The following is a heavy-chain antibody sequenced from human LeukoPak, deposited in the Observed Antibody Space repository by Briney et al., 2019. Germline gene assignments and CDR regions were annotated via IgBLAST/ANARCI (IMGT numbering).Heavy chain of an antibody. D-gene: IGHD2-2*01. V-gene: IGHV1-8*01. J-gene: IGHJ3*02. CDR2: MNPNSGNT. CDR3: ARVGHIVVVPAAQSDDAFDI. CDR1: GYTFTSYD. Sequence: ASVKVSCKASGYTFTSYDINWVRQATGQGLVWMGWMNPNSGNTGYAQKFQGRVTMTRNTSISTAYMELSSLRSEDTAVYYCARVGHIVVVPAAQSDDAFDIWGQGTMVTVSS.